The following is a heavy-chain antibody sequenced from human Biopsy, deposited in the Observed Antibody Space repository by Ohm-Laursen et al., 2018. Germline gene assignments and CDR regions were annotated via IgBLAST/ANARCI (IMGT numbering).Heavy chain of an antibody. D-gene: IGHD2-2*02. CDR1: GFSLNTRGMS. J-gene: IGHJ6*02. V-gene: IGHV2-70*16. CDR2: IDWDDAK. Sequence: STQTLTLTCTLSGFSLNTRGMSVTWIRQPPGKALEWLARIDWDDAKFYSESLKTRLTISKGTSENHVVLTLSDVAPVDTATYYCARIPILVVPAAIVYRHRRHLQGLDVWGQGTTVIVSS. CDR3: ARIPILVVPAAIVYRHRRHLQGLDV.